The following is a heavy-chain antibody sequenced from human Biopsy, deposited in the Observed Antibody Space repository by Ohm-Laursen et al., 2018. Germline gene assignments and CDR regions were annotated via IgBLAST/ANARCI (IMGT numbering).Heavy chain of an antibody. CDR1: GFTFGRYS. CDR2: ISSGGTTI. J-gene: IGHJ6*02. V-gene: IGHV3-48*03. Sequence: SLRLSCAASGFTFGRYSMNWIRQAPGKGLEWVSYISSGGTTIYYADSVKGRFTISRDNAKNSLYLQMNSLRADDTAVYYCARDTRWSPYHMDVWGQGTTVTVSS. CDR3: ARDTRWSPYHMDV. D-gene: IGHD4-23*01.